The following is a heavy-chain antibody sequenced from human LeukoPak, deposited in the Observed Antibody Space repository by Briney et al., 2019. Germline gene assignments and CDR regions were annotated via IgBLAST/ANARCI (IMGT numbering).Heavy chain of an antibody. J-gene: IGHJ4*02. CDR3: AKALVVPAAGIYFDY. D-gene: IGHD2-2*01. CDR2: ISGSGGST. CDR1: GFTFSSYA. Sequence: GGSLGLSCAASGFTFSSYAMSWVRQAPGKGLEWVSAISGSGGSTYYADSVKGRFTISRDNSKNTLYLQMNSLRAEDTAVYYCAKALVVPAAGIYFDYWGQGTLVTVSS. V-gene: IGHV3-23*01.